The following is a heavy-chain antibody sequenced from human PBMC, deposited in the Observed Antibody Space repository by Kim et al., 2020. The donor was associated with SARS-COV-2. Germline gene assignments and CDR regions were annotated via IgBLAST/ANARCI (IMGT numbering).Heavy chain of an antibody. Sequence: GGSLRLSCAASGFTFSSYDMFWIRQAPGKGLEWVSGISAGGGKAYYADSVKGRLTISRDNSKNTLSLQVNSLRAEDTAVYFCGRGRYSGSYLRWGEIWG. CDR3: GRGRYSGSYLRWGEI. V-gene: IGHV3-23*01. J-gene: IGHJ6*01. CDR2: ISAGGGKA. CDR1: GFTFSSYD. D-gene: IGHD1-26*01.